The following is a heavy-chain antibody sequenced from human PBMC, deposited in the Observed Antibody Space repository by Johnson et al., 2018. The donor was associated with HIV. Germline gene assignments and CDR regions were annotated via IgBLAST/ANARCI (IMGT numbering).Heavy chain of an antibody. CDR1: GFTFSSYA. CDR2: ISYDGSNK. V-gene: IGHV3-30-3*01. Sequence: VQLVESGGGLIQPGGSLRLSCAASGFTFSSYAMHWVRQAPGKGLEWVAVISYDGSNKYYADTVKGRFTISRDNSKNTLYLQMNSLRAEDTAVYYCARDNEDIVLVGAFDIWGKGQWSPSLQ. D-gene: IGHD2-8*02. J-gene: IGHJ3*02. CDR3: ARDNEDIVLVGAFDI.